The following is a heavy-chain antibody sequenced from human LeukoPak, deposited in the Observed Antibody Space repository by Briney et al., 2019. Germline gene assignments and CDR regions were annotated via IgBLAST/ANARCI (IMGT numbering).Heavy chain of an antibody. V-gene: IGHV4-34*01. J-gene: IGHJ4*02. CDR2: INHSGST. CDR3: ASRPRSIAAASDHYYFDY. D-gene: IGHD6-13*01. Sequence: PSETLSLTCAVYGGSFSGYYWNWIRQPPGKGLEWIGEINHSGSTNFNPSLKSRVTISVDTSKNQFSLKLSSVTAADTAVYYCASRPRSIAAASDHYYFDYWGQGTLVTVSP. CDR1: GGSFSGYY.